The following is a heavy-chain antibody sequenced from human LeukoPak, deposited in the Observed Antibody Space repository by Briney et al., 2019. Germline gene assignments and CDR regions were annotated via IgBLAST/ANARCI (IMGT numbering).Heavy chain of an antibody. CDR1: GFTFSNYW. J-gene: IGHJ4*02. CDR3: ARVPTYGSIFDY. CDR2: IKTDGSST. D-gene: IGHD3-10*01. V-gene: IGHV3-74*01. Sequence: GGSLRLSCEASGFTFSNYWMHWVRQAPGKGLVWVSRIKTDGSSTTYADSVRGRFTISRDNAKNTLYLQMNSLRADDTAMYYCARVPTYGSIFDYWGQGNLVTVSS.